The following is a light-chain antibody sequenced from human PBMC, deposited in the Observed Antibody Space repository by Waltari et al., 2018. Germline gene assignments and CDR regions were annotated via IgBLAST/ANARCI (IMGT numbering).Light chain of an antibody. CDR1: SRDVGAYND. CDR2: AVV. Sequence: QSALTHPPPASGSPGQSVTLPCTVTSRDVGAYNDASWYQHYPGRAPKLIIDAVVKRPSGVPGRFSGSKSGNTASLTVSGLQAEDEADYYCSSHAGSDNWGVFGGGTKLTVL. J-gene: IGLJ2*01. CDR3: SSHAGSDNWGV. V-gene: IGLV2-8*01.